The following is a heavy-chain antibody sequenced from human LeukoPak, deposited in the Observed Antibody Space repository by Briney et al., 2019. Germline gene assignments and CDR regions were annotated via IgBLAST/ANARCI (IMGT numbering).Heavy chain of an antibody. J-gene: IGHJ4*02. D-gene: IGHD3-10*01. CDR3: ARGLGMVRGVMSGY. CDR2: MNPNSGNT. V-gene: IGHV1-8*01. CDR1: GYTFTSYD. Sequence: ASVKVSCKAPGYTFTSYDINWVRQATGQGLEWMGWMNPNSGNTGYAQKFQGRVTMTRNTSISTAYMELSSLRSEDTAVYYCARGLGMVRGVMSGYWGQGTLVTVSS.